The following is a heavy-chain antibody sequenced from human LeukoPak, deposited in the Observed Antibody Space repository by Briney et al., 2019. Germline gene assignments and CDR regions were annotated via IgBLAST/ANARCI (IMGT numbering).Heavy chain of an antibody. J-gene: IGHJ4*02. CDR2: ISNNGGYK. CDR3: ARGFCTSSSCYNDY. Sequence: PGRSLRLSCAASGFTFGSYGFHWVRQAPGKGLEWVAVISNNGGYKHYTDSVKGRFTISRDNSKNTLYLQMNSLRAEDTAVYSCARGFCTSSSCYNDYWGQGTPVTVSS. D-gene: IGHD2-2*02. V-gene: IGHV3-30*03. CDR1: GFTFGSYG.